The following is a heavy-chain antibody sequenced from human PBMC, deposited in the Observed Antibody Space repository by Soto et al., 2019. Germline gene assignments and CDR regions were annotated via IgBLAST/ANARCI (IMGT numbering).Heavy chain of an antibody. CDR1: GGSVSSGNYY. CDR3: AREQGYCSSISCYNWFDP. D-gene: IGHD2-2*01. V-gene: IGHV4-61*01. CDR2: IYYGSS. J-gene: IGHJ5*02. Sequence: SETLSLTCTVSGGSVSSGNYYWSWIRQPPGKGLEWIGYIYYGSSNYNPSLKSRVSISIDTSKNQFSLKLSSVTAADTAVYYCAREQGYCSSISCYNWFDPWGQGALVTVSS.